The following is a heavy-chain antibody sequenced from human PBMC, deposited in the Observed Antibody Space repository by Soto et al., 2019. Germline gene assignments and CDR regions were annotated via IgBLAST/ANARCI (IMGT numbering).Heavy chain of an antibody. Sequence: QLQLQESGPGLVKPSETLSLTCTVSGGSISSSSYYWGWIRQPPGKGLEWIGSIYYSGSTYYNPSLKSRVTISVDTSKNQFSLKLSSVTAADTAVYYCARRVTGTTWYYGMDVWGQGTTVTVSS. V-gene: IGHV4-39*01. CDR1: GGSISSSSYY. CDR2: IYYSGST. D-gene: IGHD1-20*01. J-gene: IGHJ6*02. CDR3: ARRVTGTTWYYGMDV.